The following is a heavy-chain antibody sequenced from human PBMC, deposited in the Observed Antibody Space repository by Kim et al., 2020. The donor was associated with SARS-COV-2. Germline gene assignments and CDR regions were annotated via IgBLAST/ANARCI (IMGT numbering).Heavy chain of an antibody. J-gene: IGHJ3*02. Sequence: SETLSLTCSVSGGSITDYYWTWIRQPPGKGLEWIGYMYYSATTNYNPSLKSRVTISVDTSKNQFSLKLTSVTAADTALYYCARVGGSSTPLSACDIWGQGTMVTVSS. CDR2: MYYSATT. CDR3: ARVGGSSTPLSACDI. CDR1: GGSITDYY. D-gene: IGHD6-6*01. V-gene: IGHV4-59*01.